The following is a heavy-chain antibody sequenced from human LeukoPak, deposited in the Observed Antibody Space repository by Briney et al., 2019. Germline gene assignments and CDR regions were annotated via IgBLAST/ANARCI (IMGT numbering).Heavy chain of an antibody. CDR3: ARAEWELLRLDY. CDR1: GGTFSSYA. V-gene: IGHV1-69*05. Sequence: APVKVSCKASGGTFSSYAISWVRQAPGQGLEWMGGIIPIFGTANYAQKFQGRVTITTDESTSTAYMELSSLRSEDTAVYYCARAEWELLRLDYWGQGTLVTVPS. D-gene: IGHD1-26*01. CDR2: IIPIFGTA. J-gene: IGHJ4*02.